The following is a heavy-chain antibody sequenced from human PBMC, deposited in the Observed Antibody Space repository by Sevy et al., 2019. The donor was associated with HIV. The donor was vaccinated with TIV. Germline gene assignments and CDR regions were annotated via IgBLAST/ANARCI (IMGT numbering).Heavy chain of an antibody. D-gene: IGHD6-13*01. Sequence: GGSLRLSCAASGFTFSNACMSWVRQAPGKGLEWVGRIKGKIYDGTIDYAAPVKGRFSISRDDSKNTLYLQMNSLKTEDRAVYYCTTASWSQEDYYNYWGQGTLVTVSS. CDR2: IKGKIYDGTI. CDR1: GFTFSNAC. V-gene: IGHV3-15*01. CDR3: TTASWSQEDYYNY. J-gene: IGHJ4*02.